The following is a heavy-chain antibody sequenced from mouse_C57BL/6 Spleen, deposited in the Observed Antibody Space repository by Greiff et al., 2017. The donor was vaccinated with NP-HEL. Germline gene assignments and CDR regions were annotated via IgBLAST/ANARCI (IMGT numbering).Heavy chain of an antibody. V-gene: IGHV14-2*01. CDR3: AGDYYGRTPWFAY. J-gene: IGHJ3*01. CDR2: IDPEDGET. D-gene: IGHD1-1*01. CDR1: GFNINDYY. Sequence: VQLQQSGAELVKPGASVKLSCTASGFNINDYYMHWVKQRTEQGLEWIGRIDPEDGETKYAPKFQGKATITADTSSNTAYLQLSSLTSEDTAVYDCAGDYYGRTPWFAYWGQGTLVTVSA.